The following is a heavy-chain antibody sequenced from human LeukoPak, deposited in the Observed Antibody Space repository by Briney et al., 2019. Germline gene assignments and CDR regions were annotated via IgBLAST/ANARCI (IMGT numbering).Heavy chain of an antibody. D-gene: IGHD7-27*01. CDR3: ATGPERWGY. CDR1: GFTFSSYW. V-gene: IGHV3-7*01. CDR2: IKQDGSEK. J-gene: IGHJ4*02. Sequence: PGGSLRLSCAASGFTFSSYWMSWVRQAPGKGLEWVANIKQDGSEKYYADSVKGRFTISRDNSKNTLYLQMNSLRAEDTAVYYRATGPERWGYWGQGTLVTVSS.